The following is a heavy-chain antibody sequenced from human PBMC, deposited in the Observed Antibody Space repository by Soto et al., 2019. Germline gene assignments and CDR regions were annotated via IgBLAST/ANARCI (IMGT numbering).Heavy chain of an antibody. Sequence: QVQLVESGGGVVQPGRSLRLSCAASGFTFNNYAMHWVRQAPGKGLEWVGVISYDGDDKYNADSVRGRFTISRDNSKNTLYLQMNSLRSEDTAVYYCAKDFVPGAMFDCDYWGPGTLVTVSS. CDR1: GFTFNNYA. CDR3: AKDFVPGAMFDCDY. V-gene: IGHV3-30*18. CDR2: ISYDGDDK. D-gene: IGHD2-2*01. J-gene: IGHJ4*02.